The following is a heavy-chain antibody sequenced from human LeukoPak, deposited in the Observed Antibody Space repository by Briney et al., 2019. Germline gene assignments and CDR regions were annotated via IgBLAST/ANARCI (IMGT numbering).Heavy chain of an antibody. Sequence: GASVKVSCKASGYTFSSYGITWVRQAPGQGLEWMGWISAHNGNTNYAQKLQGRVTVTTETSTSTAYMALRSLRSDDTAVYYCARACGGSSCSNDCWGQGTLVTVSS. V-gene: IGHV1-18*01. D-gene: IGHD2-15*01. CDR2: ISAHNGNT. J-gene: IGHJ4*02. CDR3: ARACGGSSCSNDC. CDR1: GYTFSSYG.